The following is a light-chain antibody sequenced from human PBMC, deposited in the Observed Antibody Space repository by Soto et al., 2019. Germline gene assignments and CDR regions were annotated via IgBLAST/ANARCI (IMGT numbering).Light chain of an antibody. J-gene: IGLJ2*01. Sequence: QSVLTQPASVSGSPGQSITISCTGTSSDVGGYNHVSWYQHSPGKAPKLILFAVSDRPSGVSHRFSGSKSGNTASLTISGLQAEDGADYYCCSYTNLSTVVFGGGTKVTVL. CDR2: AVS. CDR3: CSYTNLSTVV. CDR1: SSDVGGYNH. V-gene: IGLV2-14*01.